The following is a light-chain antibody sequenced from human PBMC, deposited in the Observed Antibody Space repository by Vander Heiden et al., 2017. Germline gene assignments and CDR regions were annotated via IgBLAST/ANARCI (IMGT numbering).Light chain of an antibody. Sequence: DIVMTQSPDSLSVSLGERATINCKSSQSVLYISNNKNYLAWYQQRPGQPPKLLIYWASTRESGVPDRFSGSGSGTDFTLTISSLQADDVAVYYCQQFYSTPTFGQGTRVEIQ. CDR1: QSVLYISNNKNY. CDR2: WAS. J-gene: IGKJ1*01. CDR3: QQFYSTPT. V-gene: IGKV4-1*01.